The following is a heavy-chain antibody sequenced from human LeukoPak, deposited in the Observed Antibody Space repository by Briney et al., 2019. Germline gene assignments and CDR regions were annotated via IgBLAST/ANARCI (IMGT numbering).Heavy chain of an antibody. CDR3: AREIVVVVAATPFGMEAFDI. Sequence: ASVKVSCKASGYTFTSYGISWVRQAPGQGLEWMGWISAHNGNTNYAQKLQGRVTMTTDTSTSTAYVELRSLRSDDTAVYYCAREIVVVVAATPFGMEAFDIWGQGTMVTVSS. V-gene: IGHV1-18*01. CDR1: GYTFTSYG. CDR2: ISAHNGNT. D-gene: IGHD2-15*01. J-gene: IGHJ3*02.